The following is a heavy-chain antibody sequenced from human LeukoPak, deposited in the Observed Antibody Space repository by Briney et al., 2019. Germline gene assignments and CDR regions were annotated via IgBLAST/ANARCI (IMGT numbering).Heavy chain of an antibody. D-gene: IGHD6-19*01. Sequence: ASVTVSCKASGYTFTSYGISWVRQAPGQGLEWMGWISAYNGNTNYAQKLQGRVTMTTDTSTSTAYMELRSLRSDDTAVYYCARGDSSGWYTHRDAFDIWGQGTMVTVSS. V-gene: IGHV1-18*01. CDR3: ARGDSSGWYTHRDAFDI. J-gene: IGHJ3*02. CDR2: ISAYNGNT. CDR1: GYTFTSYG.